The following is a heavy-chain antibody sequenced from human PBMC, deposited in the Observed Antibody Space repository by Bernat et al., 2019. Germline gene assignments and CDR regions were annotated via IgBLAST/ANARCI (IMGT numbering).Heavy chain of an antibody. CDR3: ATLTLGYCSSTSCYFDY. J-gene: IGHJ4*02. Sequence: QLQLQESGPGLVKPSETLSLTCTVSGGSISSSSYYWGWIRQPPGQGPEWIGSIHYSGSTYYNPSLKSRVTISVDTSKNQFSLKLSSVTAADTAVYYCATLTLGYCSSTSCYFDYWGQGTLVTVSS. CDR1: GGSISSSSYY. D-gene: IGHD2-2*01. CDR2: IHYSGST. V-gene: IGHV4-39*01.